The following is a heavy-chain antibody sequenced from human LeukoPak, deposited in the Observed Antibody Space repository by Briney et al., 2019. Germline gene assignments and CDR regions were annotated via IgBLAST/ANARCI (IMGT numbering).Heavy chain of an antibody. J-gene: IGHJ5*02. CDR1: GGSISSSNW. Sequence: PSETLSLTCAVSGGSISSSNWWSWVRQSPGKGLEWIGEIYHSGSANYNPSLDSRITISVDKSKNQLSLKLSSVTAADTAVYYCARGGYYGSGNDFRFDPWGQGTLVTVSS. CDR3: ARGGYYGSGNDFRFDP. CDR2: IYHSGSA. D-gene: IGHD3-10*01. V-gene: IGHV4-4*02.